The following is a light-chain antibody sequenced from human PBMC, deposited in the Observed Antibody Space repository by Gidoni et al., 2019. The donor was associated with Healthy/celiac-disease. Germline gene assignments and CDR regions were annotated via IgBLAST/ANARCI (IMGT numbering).Light chain of an antibody. V-gene: IGKV3-15*01. CDR1: QSVSSN. Sequence: EIVMTQSPATLSVSPGERATLSCRASQSVSSNLAWYQQKPGQAPRRRIYGASTRATGIPARFSGSGSGTEFTLTISRLQSEDFAVYYCQQYNNWPPYTFXXXTKLEIK. CDR2: GAS. CDR3: QQYNNWPPYT. J-gene: IGKJ2*01.